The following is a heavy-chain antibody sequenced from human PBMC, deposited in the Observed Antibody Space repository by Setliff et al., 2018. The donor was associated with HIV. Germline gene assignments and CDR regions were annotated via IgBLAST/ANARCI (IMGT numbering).Heavy chain of an antibody. CDR1: GYTFTKYD. Sequence: GASVKVSCKASGYTFTKYDINWVRQATGQGLEWMGWMNPNSGNAEYAQRFQGRVTLTRNTSISTAYMELSSLTSEDTAVYYCARGATITYYFDYWGQGTLVTVSS. CDR3: ARGATITYYFDY. V-gene: IGHV1-8*03. CDR2: MNPNSGNA. J-gene: IGHJ4*02. D-gene: IGHD5-12*01.